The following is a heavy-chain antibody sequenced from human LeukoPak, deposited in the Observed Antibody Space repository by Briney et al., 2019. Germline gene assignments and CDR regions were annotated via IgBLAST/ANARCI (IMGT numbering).Heavy chain of an antibody. CDR2: ISYDGSNK. CDR3: ARENVDTAMVGYYYYYMDV. CDR1: GFTFSSYA. V-gene: IGHV3-30*04. Sequence: PGRSLRLSCAASGFTFSSYAMHWVRQAPGKGLEWVAVISYDGSNKYYADSVKGRFTISRDNSKNTLYLQMNSLRAEDTAVYYCARENVDTAMVGYYYYYMDVWGKGTTVTVSS. D-gene: IGHD5-18*01. J-gene: IGHJ6*03.